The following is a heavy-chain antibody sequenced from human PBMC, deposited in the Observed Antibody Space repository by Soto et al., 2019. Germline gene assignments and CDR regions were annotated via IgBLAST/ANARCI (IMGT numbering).Heavy chain of an antibody. V-gene: IGHV4-34*01. J-gene: IGHJ4*02. CDR1: GGSFTGYY. Sequence: QVQLQQWGAGLLKPSETLSLTCAVNGGSFTGYYGAWIRQSPGKGLEWIGEISHSGRTNYNPSLKSRVTISVDTSKNQCSLKVSSVTAADTGMYYCARNGGSTWYYFDSWGQGTVVTVSS. CDR2: ISHSGRT. D-gene: IGHD6-13*01. CDR3: ARNGGSTWYYFDS.